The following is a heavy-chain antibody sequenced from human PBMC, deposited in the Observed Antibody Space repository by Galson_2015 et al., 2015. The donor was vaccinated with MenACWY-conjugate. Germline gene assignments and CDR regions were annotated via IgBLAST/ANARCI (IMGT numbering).Heavy chain of an antibody. D-gene: IGHD3-16*01. V-gene: IGHV3-74*01. CDR2: VNSDGSGT. CDR1: GFTFSSYW. J-gene: IGHJ6*03. CDR3: ARSYVPGSDRKNCYMDV. Sequence: SLRLSCAASGFTFSSYWMHWVRQAPGKGLVWVSRVNSDGSGTGYADSVKGRFTISRDNAKNMLFLQMNSLKVEDTAVYCCARSYVPGSDRKNCYMDVWGRGTTVTVSS.